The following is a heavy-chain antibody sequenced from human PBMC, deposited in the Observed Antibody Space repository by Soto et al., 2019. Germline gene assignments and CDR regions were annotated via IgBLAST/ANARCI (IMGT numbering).Heavy chain of an antibody. V-gene: IGHV5-51*01. Sequence: EDLKISCTGSGYSLTSYWIGWVRQMPGKGLEWMGIIYPGDSDTRYSQCFQGQVTISADKSISTAYLQWSSLKASDTAMYYCASAGTLGPYYFDYWGQGTLVTVSS. J-gene: IGHJ4*02. CDR3: ASAGTLGPYYFDY. CDR1: GYSLTSYW. D-gene: IGHD3-16*01. CDR2: IYPGDSDT.